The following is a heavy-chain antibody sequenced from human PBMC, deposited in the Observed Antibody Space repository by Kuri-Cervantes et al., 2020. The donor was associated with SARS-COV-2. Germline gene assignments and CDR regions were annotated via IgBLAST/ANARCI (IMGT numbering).Heavy chain of an antibody. CDR1: GYTFTGYY. V-gene: IGHV1-2*02. CDR2: INPNSGGT. CDR3: ARAPYWGIAVAEGNFDY. D-gene: IGHD6-19*01. Sequence: ASVKVSCKASGYTFTGYYMHWVRQAPGQGLEWMGWINPNSGGTNYAQKFQGRVTMTRDTSISTAYMELSRLRSDDTAVYYCARAPYWGIAVAEGNFDYWGQGTLVTVSS. J-gene: IGHJ4*02.